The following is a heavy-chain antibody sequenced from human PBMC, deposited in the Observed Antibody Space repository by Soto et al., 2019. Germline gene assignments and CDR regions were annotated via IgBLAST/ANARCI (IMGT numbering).Heavy chain of an antibody. D-gene: IGHD3-3*01. V-gene: IGHV4-30-4*01. J-gene: IGHJ4*02. CDR2: IYNESST. Sequence: SETLSLTCTVSGDSVSSVGFHWAWLRRTPGKGLEWIGYIYNESSTYYRPSIESRMHMSPDATRNHYSLRLTSVTAADTAFYFCASAPVGLDTISYSDYWGQGKLVIV. CDR3: ASAPVGLDTISYSDY. CDR1: GDSVSSVGFH.